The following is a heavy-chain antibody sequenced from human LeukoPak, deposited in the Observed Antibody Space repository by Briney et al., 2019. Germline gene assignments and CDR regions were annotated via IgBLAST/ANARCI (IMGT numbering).Heavy chain of an antibody. CDR2: IYPRDGST. Sequence: ASVKVSCKASGYTFTSNYIHWVRQAPGQGLEWMGMIYPRDGSTSYAQKFQGRVTVTRDTSTSTVYMELSSLRSEDTAVYYCSTVSGPPGYWGQGTLVTVSS. CDR3: STVSGPPGY. CDR1: GYTFTSNY. D-gene: IGHD3-10*01. J-gene: IGHJ4*02. V-gene: IGHV1-46*03.